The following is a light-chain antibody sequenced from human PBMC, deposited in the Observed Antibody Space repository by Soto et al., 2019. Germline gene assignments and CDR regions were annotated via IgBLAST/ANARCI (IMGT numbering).Light chain of an antibody. CDR3: QQHNNWPPIT. J-gene: IGKJ5*01. CDR2: GAS. Sequence: EIVMTQSPATLSVSPGERATLSCRASQSVSSNLAWYQQKPCQAPRLLIYGASTRATGIPARFSGSGSGTEFTLNISSLQSEDLTVYYCQQHNNWPPITFGQGTRLEIK. V-gene: IGKV3-15*01. CDR1: QSVSSN.